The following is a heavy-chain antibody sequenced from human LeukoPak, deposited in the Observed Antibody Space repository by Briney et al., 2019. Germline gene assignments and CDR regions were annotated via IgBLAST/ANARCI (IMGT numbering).Heavy chain of an antibody. V-gene: IGHV4-39*07. Sequence: PSETLSLTCTVSGGSISSSSYYWGWIRQPPGKGLEWIGSIYYSGSTYYNPSLKSRVTISVDTSKNQFSLKLSSVTAADTAVYYCARDGGVAARHYYYMDVWGKGTTVTVSS. D-gene: IGHD6-6*01. CDR2: IYYSGST. CDR3: ARDGGVAARHYYYMDV. CDR1: GGSISSSSYY. J-gene: IGHJ6*03.